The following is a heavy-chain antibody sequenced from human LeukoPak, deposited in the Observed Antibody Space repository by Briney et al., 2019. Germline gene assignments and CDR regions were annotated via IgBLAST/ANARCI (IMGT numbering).Heavy chain of an antibody. CDR1: GGTFSSYA. J-gene: IGHJ5*02. CDR2: IIPIFGTA. D-gene: IGHD3-3*01. Sequence: GASVKVSCKASGGTFSSYAISWVRQAPGQGLEWMGGIIPIFGTANYALKFQGRVTITADESTSTAYMELSSLRSEDTAVYYCARVGADFDFWSGYYKRGRWFDPWGQGTLVTVSS. V-gene: IGHV1-69*13. CDR3: ARVGADFDFWSGYYKRGRWFDP.